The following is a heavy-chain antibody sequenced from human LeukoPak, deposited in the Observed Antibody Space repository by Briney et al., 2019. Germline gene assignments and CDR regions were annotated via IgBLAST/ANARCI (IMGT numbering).Heavy chain of an antibody. CDR3: AKDRDGGSNTRAKGFDY. Sequence: GGSLRISCAASGFTFSTYAMSWVRQAPGEGLEWVSAISAGGGTTYYADSVKGRFTISRDKSTSTLFLQMHSLRVGDTALYYCAKDRDGGSNTRAKGFDYWGQGTPVTVSS. CDR2: ISAGGGTT. V-gene: IGHV3-23*01. J-gene: IGHJ4*02. CDR1: GFTFSTYA. D-gene: IGHD3-10*01.